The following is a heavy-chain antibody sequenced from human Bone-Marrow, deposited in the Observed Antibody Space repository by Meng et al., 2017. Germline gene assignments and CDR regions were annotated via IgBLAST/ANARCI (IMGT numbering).Heavy chain of an antibody. D-gene: IGHD3-16*01. CDR3: AKARLWGDNWFDP. J-gene: IGHJ5*02. V-gene: IGHV4-34*01. CDR2: INHSGST. Sequence: QLQLQPWGAGLLQPSYTLSLTCAADGGSFSGYYCSWIRQPPGKGLEWIGEINHSGSTNYNPSLKSRVTISVDTSKNQFSLKLSSVTAADTAVYYCAKARLWGDNWFDPWGQGTLVTVSS. CDR1: GGSFSGYY.